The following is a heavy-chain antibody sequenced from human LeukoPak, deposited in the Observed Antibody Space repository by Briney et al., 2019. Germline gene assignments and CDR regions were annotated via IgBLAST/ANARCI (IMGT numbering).Heavy chain of an antibody. CDR2: ISSSGSTI. CDR3: ARGGWYGDYSSEGISFDY. D-gene: IGHD4-17*01. CDR1: GFTFSDYY. Sequence: GGSLRLSCAASGFTFSDYYMSWICQAPGKGLEWVSYISSSGSTIYYADSVKGRFTISRDNAKNSLYLQMNSLRAEDTAVYYCARGGWYGDYSSEGISFDYWGQGTLVTVSS. J-gene: IGHJ4*02. V-gene: IGHV3-11*01.